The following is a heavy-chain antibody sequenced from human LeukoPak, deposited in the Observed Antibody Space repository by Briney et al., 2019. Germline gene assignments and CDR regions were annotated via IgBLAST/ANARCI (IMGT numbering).Heavy chain of an antibody. CDR2: IYSGGST. Sequence: GGSLRLSCAASGFTVSSNYMSWVRQAPGKGLEWVSVIYSGGSTYYADPVKGRFTISRDNSKNTLYLQMNSLRAEDTAVYYCAREYVPPYYDSSGYGFDPWGRGTLVTVSS. CDR3: AREYVPPYYDSSGYGFDP. J-gene: IGHJ2*01. V-gene: IGHV3-53*01. D-gene: IGHD3-22*01. CDR1: GFTVSSNY.